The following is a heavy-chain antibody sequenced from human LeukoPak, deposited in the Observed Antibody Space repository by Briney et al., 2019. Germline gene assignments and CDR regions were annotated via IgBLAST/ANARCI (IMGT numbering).Heavy chain of an antibody. CDR2: ISYDGINK. D-gene: IGHD2-21*01. V-gene: IGHV3-30*04. CDR3: ARVHMNFDY. CDR1: GFSFSTYA. J-gene: IGHJ4*02. Sequence: PGGSLRLSCAASGFSFSTYAIHWVRQAPGKGLEWVAVISYDGINKYYADSVKGRFTISRDNSKNTLYLQMNSLRAEDTAVYYCARVHMNFDYWGQGTLVTASS.